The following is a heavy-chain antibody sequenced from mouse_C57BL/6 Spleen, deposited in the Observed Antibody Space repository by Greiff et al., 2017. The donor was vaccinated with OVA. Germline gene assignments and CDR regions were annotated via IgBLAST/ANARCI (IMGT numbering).Heavy chain of an antibody. J-gene: IGHJ4*01. V-gene: IGHV1-72*01. Sequence: QQSCKASGYTFTSYWMHWVKQRPGRGLEWIGRIDPNSGGTKYNEKFKSKATLTVDKPSSTAYMQLSSLTSEDSAVYYCARPITTVVADAMDYWGQGTSVTVSS. CDR3: ARPITTVVADAMDY. CDR1: GYTFTSYW. D-gene: IGHD1-1*01. CDR2: IDPNSGGT.